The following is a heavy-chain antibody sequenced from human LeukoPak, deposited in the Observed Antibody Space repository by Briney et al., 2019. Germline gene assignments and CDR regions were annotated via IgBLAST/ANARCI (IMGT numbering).Heavy chain of an antibody. V-gene: IGHV4-4*02. CDR3: GRHVYGDFFAAFDI. Sequence: SGTLSLTCAVSGDSLNNNYWWRWVRQFPGKGLEWIGEIYRSGSTSYNPSLKSRVTISMDKSKNQFSLNLSSVTAADTAVYYCGRHVYGDFFAAFDIWGQGTMVLVSS. D-gene: IGHD4-17*01. CDR1: GDSLNNNYW. CDR2: IYRSGST. J-gene: IGHJ3*02.